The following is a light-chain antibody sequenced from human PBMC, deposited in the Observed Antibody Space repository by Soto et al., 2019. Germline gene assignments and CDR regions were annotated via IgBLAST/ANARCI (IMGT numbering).Light chain of an antibody. CDR1: QGISSY. CDR2: AAS. J-gene: IGKJ1*01. V-gene: IGKV1-8*01. Sequence: IQMTQSPSSLSASTGDRVTITCRASQGISSYLAWYQQKPGKAPKLLIYAASTLQSGVPSRFSGSGSGTDFTLTISCLQSEDVATYYCQQYYSYPRTFGQGTKVEIK. CDR3: QQYYSYPRT.